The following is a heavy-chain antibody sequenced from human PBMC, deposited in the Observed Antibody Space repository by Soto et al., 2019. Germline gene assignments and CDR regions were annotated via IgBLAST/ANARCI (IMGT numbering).Heavy chain of an antibody. Sequence: ASVKVSCKAPRDTFTSYYINWVLQAPGQGLEWMGVINPHGGSTAYAQKFKGRVTLTRDTSASTVYMEVSSLTSEDTAMYYCARSSGGNFGIIIEGTNWFASWGKGTLVTVSS. D-gene: IGHD1-26*01. CDR2: INPHGGST. CDR1: RDTFTSYY. J-gene: IGHJ5*01. V-gene: IGHV1-46*01. CDR3: ARSSGGNFGIIIEGTNWFAS.